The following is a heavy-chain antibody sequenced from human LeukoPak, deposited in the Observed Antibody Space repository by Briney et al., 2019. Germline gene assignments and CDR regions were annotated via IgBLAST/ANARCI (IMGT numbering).Heavy chain of an antibody. CDR1: AASFSGYY. CDR2: IKHSGST. Sequence: MPRPTLSLALALDAASFSGYYWSWVRQPPGNGLEWVGEIKHSGSTNYNPPLKSPVTRSVDTSKNQFSLKLSSGTAAVTAVYYCARGPPRGAAPGAFEICGEGTMGTVSS. V-gene: IGHV4-34*01. J-gene: IGHJ3*02. D-gene: IGHD1-26*01. CDR3: ARGPPRGAAPGAFEI.